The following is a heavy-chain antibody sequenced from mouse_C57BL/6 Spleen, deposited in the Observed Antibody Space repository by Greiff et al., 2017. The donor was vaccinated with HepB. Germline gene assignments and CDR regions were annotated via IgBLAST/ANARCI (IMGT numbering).Heavy chain of an antibody. CDR3: TTSGTTADFDV. V-gene: IGHV14-1*01. CDR1: GFNIQDYY. CDR2: IDPEDGDT. Sequence: EVQLQQSGAELVRPGASVKLSCTASGFNIQDYYMHWVKQRPEQGLEWIGRIDPEDGDTEYAPKFQGKATMTADTSSNTAYLQLSSLTSEDTAVYYCTTSGTTADFDVWGTGTTVTVSS. J-gene: IGHJ1*03. D-gene: IGHD1-2*01.